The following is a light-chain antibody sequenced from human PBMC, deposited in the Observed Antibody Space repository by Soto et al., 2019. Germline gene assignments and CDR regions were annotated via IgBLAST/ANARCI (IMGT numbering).Light chain of an antibody. CDR2: GAS. V-gene: IGKV3-20*01. CDR3: QQYGSSPYT. CDR1: QNVNNNY. J-gene: IGKJ2*01. Sequence: EIVLTQSPGTLSLSPGERATLSCRASQNVNNNYLAWYQQKPGQAPRLLIYGASSRATGIPDRFSGSGSGTAFTLTISRLEPEDFAVYYCQQYGSSPYTFGQGTKLEIK.